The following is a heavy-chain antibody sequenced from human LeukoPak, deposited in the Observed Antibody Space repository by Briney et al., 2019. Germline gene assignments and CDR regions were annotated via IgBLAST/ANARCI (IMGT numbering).Heavy chain of an antibody. CDR1: GFTFSSYA. Sequence: GGSLRLSCAASGFTFSSYAMSWVRQAPGKALEWVSAISGSGDSTYYADSVKGRFTISRDNSKNTLYLQMNSLRAEDTAVYYCAKCDDYGGSSCGSFDFWGQGTLVTVSS. D-gene: IGHD4-23*01. V-gene: IGHV3-23*01. J-gene: IGHJ3*01. CDR2: ISGSGDST. CDR3: AKCDDYGGSSCGSFDF.